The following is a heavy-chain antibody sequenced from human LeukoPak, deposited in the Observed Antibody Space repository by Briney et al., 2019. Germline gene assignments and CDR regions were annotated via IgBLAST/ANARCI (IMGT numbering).Heavy chain of an antibody. V-gene: IGHV4-39*07. CDR2: IYYGGSA. CDR3: ASSRVYSGEFDY. D-gene: IGHD2-15*01. CDR1: GGSITSSGFY. Sequence: SETLSLTCTVSGGSITSSGFYWGWIRQPPGKGLEWIGNIYYGGSAYYNPSLKSRVTISVDTSKNQFSLKLSSVTAADTAVYYCASSRVYSGEFDYWGQGTLVTVSS. J-gene: IGHJ4*02.